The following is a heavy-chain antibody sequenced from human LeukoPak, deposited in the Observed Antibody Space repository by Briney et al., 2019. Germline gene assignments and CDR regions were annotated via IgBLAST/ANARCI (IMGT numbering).Heavy chain of an antibody. D-gene: IGHD4-23*01. CDR3: ARRSIDDGGFDY. J-gene: IGHJ4*02. CDR1: GYSISSGYY. V-gene: IGHV4-38-2*02. Sequence: SETLSLTCTVSGYSISSGYYWGWIRQPPGKGLEWIGSIYHSGSTYYNPSLKSRVTISVDTSKNQFSLKLSSVTAADTAVYYCARRSIDDGGFDYWGQGTLVTVSS. CDR2: IYHSGST.